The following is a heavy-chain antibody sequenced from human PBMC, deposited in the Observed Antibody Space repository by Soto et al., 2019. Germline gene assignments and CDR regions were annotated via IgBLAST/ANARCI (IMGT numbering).Heavy chain of an antibody. CDR2: IKQDGSEK. J-gene: IGHJ3*02. Sequence: GGSLRLSCAASGFTFSSYWMSWVRQAPGKGLEWVANIKQDGSEKYYVDSVKGRFTISRDNAKNSLYLQMNSLRAEDTAVYYCASQGITIVSDAFDIWGQGTMVTVSS. V-gene: IGHV3-7*03. D-gene: IGHD3-9*01. CDR3: ASQGITIVSDAFDI. CDR1: GFTFSSYW.